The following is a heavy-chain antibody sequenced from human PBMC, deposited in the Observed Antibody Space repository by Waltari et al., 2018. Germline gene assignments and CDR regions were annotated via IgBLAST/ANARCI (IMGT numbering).Heavy chain of an antibody. CDR3: AREWGAGYQLPHNHRYFDL. D-gene: IGHD2-2*01. Sequence: QIQLVQSGAEVKKPGASVRVSCKASGYAFTSYSISWVRQAPGQGLEWMGCITTHNGNTNYARKLQARVTLTTDTATNTVYMELRGLKFDDTAVYYCAREWGAGYQLPHNHRYFDLWGRGTLVTVSS. CDR2: ITTHNGNT. V-gene: IGHV1-18*04. CDR1: GYAFTSYS. J-gene: IGHJ2*01.